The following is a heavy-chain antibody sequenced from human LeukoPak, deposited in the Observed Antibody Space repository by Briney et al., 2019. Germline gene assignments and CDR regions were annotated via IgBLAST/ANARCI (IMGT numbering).Heavy chain of an antibody. D-gene: IGHD1-26*01. V-gene: IGHV1-18*01. CDR1: GYTFTSYG. Sequence: GASVKVSCKASGYTFTSYGISWVRQAPGQRLEWMGWISAYNGNTNYAQKLQGRVTMTTDTSTSTAYMELRSLRSDDTAVCYCARDPGSRGSYYTGDIWGQGTLVTVSS. CDR2: ISAYNGNT. J-gene: IGHJ4*02. CDR3: ARDPGSRGSYYTGDI.